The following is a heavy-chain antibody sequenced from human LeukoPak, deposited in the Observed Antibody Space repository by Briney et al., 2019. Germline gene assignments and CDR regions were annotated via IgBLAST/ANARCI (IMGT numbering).Heavy chain of an antibody. V-gene: IGHV3-11*05. CDR2: SSSSSSYT. D-gene: IGHD6-13*01. J-gene: IGHJ4*02. CDR1: GLTVNSNY. CDR3: ARAPAAAGKIDY. Sequence: TGGSLRLSCAASGLTVNSNYMSWIRQAPGKGLEWVSYSSSSSSYTNYADSVKGRFTISRDNAKNSLYLQMNSLRAEDTAVYYRARAPAAAGKIDYWGQGTLVTVSS.